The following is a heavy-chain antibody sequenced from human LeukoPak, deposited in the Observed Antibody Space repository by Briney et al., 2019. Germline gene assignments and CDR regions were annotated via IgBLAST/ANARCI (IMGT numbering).Heavy chain of an antibody. CDR3: AARVRGPYYFDY. D-gene: IGHD3-10*01. Sequence: SVKVSCKASGGTFSSYAISWVRQAPGQGLESMGGIIPIFGTANYAQKFQGRVTITADESTSTAYMELSSLRSEDTAVYYCAARVRGPYYFDYWGQGTLVTVSS. CDR2: IIPIFGTA. CDR1: GGTFSSYA. V-gene: IGHV1-69*13. J-gene: IGHJ4*02.